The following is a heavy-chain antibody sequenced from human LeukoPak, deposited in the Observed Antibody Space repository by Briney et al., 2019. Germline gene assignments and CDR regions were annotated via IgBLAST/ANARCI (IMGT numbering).Heavy chain of an antibody. J-gene: IGHJ4*02. V-gene: IGHV3-7*01. CDR3: ARESLAYYYDSSGYLRYFDY. CDR1: GFTFSSYW. CDR2: IKQDGSEK. D-gene: IGHD3-22*01. Sequence: GGSLRLSCAASGFTFSSYWMSWVRQAPGKGLEWVANIKQDGSEKYYVDSVKGRFTISRDNAKNSLYLQMNSLRAEDTAVYYCARESLAYYYDSSGYLRYFDYWGQGTLVTVSS.